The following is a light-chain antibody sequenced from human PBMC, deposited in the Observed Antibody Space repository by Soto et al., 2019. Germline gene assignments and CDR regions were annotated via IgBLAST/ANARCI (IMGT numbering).Light chain of an antibody. J-gene: IGKJ1*01. V-gene: IGKV2-28*01. CDR3: MQSQQSPPT. CDR2: FGS. CDR1: QSLLQSNGYNY. Sequence: DIVMTPSPLSLPVTPGEPASISCSSSQSLLQSNGYNYLDWYLQKPGQSPQLLIYFGSYRASGVPDRFSGSGSGTDFTLKIRRVEAEDVGVYYCMQSQQSPPTFGQGTKVEL.